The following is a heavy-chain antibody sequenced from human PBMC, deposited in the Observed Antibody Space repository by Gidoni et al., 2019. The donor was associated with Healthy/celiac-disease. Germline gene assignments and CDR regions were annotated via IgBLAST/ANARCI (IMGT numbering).Heavy chain of an antibody. CDR2: IIPIFGTA. CDR3: ARDGGWGSGQIFDWFDP. J-gene: IGHJ5*02. CDR1: GGTCSSYA. Sequence: QVQLVQSGAEVKKPGSSVKVSCKASGGTCSSYAISWVRQAPGQGLEWMGGIIPIFGTANYAQKFQGRVTITADKSTSTAYMELSSLRSEDTAVYYCARDGGWGSGQIFDWFDPWGQGTLVTVSS. V-gene: IGHV1-69*06. D-gene: IGHD3-10*01.